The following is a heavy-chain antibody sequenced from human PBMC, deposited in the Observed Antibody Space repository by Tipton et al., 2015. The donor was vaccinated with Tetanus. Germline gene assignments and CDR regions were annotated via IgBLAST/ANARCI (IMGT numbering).Heavy chain of an antibody. CDR2: ISYDGSNK. CDR3: ARDGGYCGGDCYQGPPPHAFDI. CDR1: GFTFSSYA. J-gene: IGHJ3*02. D-gene: IGHD2-21*02. Sequence: SLRLSCAASGFTFSSYAMHWVRQAPGKGLEWVAVISYDGSNKYYADSVKGRFTISRDNSKNTLYLQMNSLRAEDTAVYYCARDGGYCGGDCYQGPPPHAFDIWGQGTMVTVSS. V-gene: IGHV3-30-3*01.